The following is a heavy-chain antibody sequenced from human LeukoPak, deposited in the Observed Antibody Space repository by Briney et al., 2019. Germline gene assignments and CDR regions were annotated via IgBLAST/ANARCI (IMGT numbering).Heavy chain of an antibody. CDR1: GYIFSNFG. Sequence: ASVKVSCKASGYIFSNFGINWVRQAPGQGLEWMGWISAYNGNTNYAQKLQGRVTMTTDTSTSTAYMELRSLRSDDTAVYYCARIGLLWFGELLGGDYWGQGTLVTVSS. CDR3: ARIGLLWFGELLGGDY. J-gene: IGHJ4*02. D-gene: IGHD3-10*01. V-gene: IGHV1-18*01. CDR2: ISAYNGNT.